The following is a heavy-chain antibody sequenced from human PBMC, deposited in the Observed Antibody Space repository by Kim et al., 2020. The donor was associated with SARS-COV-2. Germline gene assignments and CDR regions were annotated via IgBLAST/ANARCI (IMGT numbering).Heavy chain of an antibody. CDR1: ADTFSVYT. J-gene: IGHJ4*02. Sequence: SVKVSCKGSADTFSVYTITWVRQAPGQGLEWMGRIIPILGMANYAQKFQGRVTITADKSTSTAYMELSSLRSEDTAVYFCARGRDGTFDYWGQGTLVTVSS. V-gene: IGHV1-69*02. CDR2: IIPILGMA. CDR3: ARGRDGTFDY.